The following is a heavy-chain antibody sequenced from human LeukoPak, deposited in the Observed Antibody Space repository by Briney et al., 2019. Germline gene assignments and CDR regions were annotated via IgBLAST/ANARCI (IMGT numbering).Heavy chain of an antibody. CDR1: GGSISSYNW. Sequence: PSGTLSLTCVVSGGSISSYNWWSWVRQPPGKGLEWIGSIYYSGSTYYNPSLKSRVTISVDTSKNQFSLKLSSVTAADTAVYYCARADFSSLSGSYYFDYWGQGTLVTVSS. CDR3: ARADFSSLSGSYYFDY. D-gene: IGHD1-26*01. V-gene: IGHV4-4*02. J-gene: IGHJ4*02. CDR2: IYYSGST.